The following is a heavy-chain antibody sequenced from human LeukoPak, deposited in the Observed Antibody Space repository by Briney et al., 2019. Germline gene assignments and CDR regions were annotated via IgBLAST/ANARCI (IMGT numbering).Heavy chain of an antibody. CDR3: AKADRAWGVITKD. V-gene: IGHV3-23*01. D-gene: IGHD3-10*01. J-gene: IGHJ4*02. CDR1: GFTFSSYA. CDR2: IGGSGDFT. Sequence: PGGSLRLSCAASGFTFSSYAMGRVRQAPGKGLEWVSAIGGSGDFTYYAEYVKGRFTISRDNSKKTLYLQMNSLRAEDTAVYYCAKADRAWGVITKDWGQGTLVTVSS.